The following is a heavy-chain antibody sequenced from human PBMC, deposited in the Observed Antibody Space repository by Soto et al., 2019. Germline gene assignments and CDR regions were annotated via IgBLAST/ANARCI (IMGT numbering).Heavy chain of an antibody. CDR3: ARDIVVVPAAIGNAFDI. D-gene: IGHD2-2*01. CDR1: GFTFSSYS. Sequence: GGSLRLSCAASGFTFSSYSMNWVRQAPGKGLEWVSSISSSSSYIYYADSVKGRFTISRDNAKNSLYLQMNSLRAEDTAVYYCARDIVVVPAAIGNAFDIWGQGTMVTVSS. V-gene: IGHV3-21*01. J-gene: IGHJ3*02. CDR2: ISSSSSYI.